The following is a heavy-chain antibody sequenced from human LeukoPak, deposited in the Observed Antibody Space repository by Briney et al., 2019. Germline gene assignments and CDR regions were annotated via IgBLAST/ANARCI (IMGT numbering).Heavy chain of an antibody. CDR3: ARDRCTSTSCFDDY. CDR2: INSDGSST. J-gene: IGHJ4*02. D-gene: IGHD2-2*01. V-gene: IGHV3-74*01. CDR1: GFTFSSYW. Sequence: GGSLRLSCAASGFTFSSYWMHWVRQAPGKGLVWVSRINSDGSSTHYADSVKGRFTISRDNAKNTLYLQMNSLTVEDTAVYYCARDRCTSTSCFDDYWGQGTLVTVSS.